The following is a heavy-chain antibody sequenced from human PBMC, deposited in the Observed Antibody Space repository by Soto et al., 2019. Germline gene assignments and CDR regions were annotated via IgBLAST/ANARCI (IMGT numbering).Heavy chain of an antibody. CDR3: ARHADYYDSSGYSPHFDX. Sequence: SGPTLVNPTQTLTLTCTFSGFSLNTSGMCVSWIRQPPGKALEWLARIDWDDDKYYSTSLKTRLTISKDTSKNQVVLTMTNMDPVDTATYYCARHADYYDSSGYSPHFDXWGQGTLVTVSS. J-gene: IGHJ4*02. CDR1: GFSLNTSGMC. D-gene: IGHD3-22*01. CDR2: IDWDDDK. V-gene: IGHV2-70*11.